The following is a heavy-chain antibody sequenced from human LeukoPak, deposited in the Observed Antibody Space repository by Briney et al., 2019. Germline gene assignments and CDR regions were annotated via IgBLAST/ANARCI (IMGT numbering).Heavy chain of an antibody. CDR1: GGSISCGSYY. V-gene: IGHV4-61*02. Sequence: SETLSLTCTVPGGSISCGSYYWSGIRQPAWKGLEWIGRIYTSGSTNYNPSLNSRVTMSLDTSQNQFCLKLSSVPAADTAVYYCGRDGLGSGSLNWFDPWGQGTLVTVSS. CDR2: IYTSGST. CDR3: GRDGLGSGSLNWFDP. J-gene: IGHJ5*02. D-gene: IGHD3-10*01.